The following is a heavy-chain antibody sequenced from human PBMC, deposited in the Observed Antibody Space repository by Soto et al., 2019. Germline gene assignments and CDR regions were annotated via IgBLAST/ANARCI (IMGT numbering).Heavy chain of an antibody. Sequence: TSETLSLTCTVSGGSISSYYWSWIRQPPGKGLEWIGYIYYSGSTNYNPSLKSRVTISVDTSKNQFSLKLSSVTAADTAVYYCARDGRDGYNYYFDYWGQGTLVTVSS. CDR1: GGSISSYY. V-gene: IGHV4-59*01. CDR2: IYYSGST. CDR3: ARDGRDGYNYYFDY. J-gene: IGHJ4*02. D-gene: IGHD5-12*01.